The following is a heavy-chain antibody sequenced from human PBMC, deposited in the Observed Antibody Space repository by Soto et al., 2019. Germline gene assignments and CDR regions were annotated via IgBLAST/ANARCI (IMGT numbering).Heavy chain of an antibody. CDR2: IIPIFGTA. V-gene: IGHV1-69*01. CDR1: GGTFSSYA. CDR3: ARGAVAARPYYFDY. Sequence: QVQLVQSGAEVKKPGSSVKVSCKASGGTFSSYAISWVRQAPGQGLEWMGGIIPIFGTANYAQKFQGRVTITADESTSTAYMELSSLISEDTAVYYCARGAVAARPYYFDYWGQGTLVTVSS. J-gene: IGHJ4*02. D-gene: IGHD6-6*01.